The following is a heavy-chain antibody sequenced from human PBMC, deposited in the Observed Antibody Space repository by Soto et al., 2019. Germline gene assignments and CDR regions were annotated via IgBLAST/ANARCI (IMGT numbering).Heavy chain of an antibody. CDR2: IDTAGGGT. CDR1: GFTLRSHR. Sequence: EVQLVESGGGLVQPGGSLRVSCAASGFTLRSHRIHWVRQAPGKGLEWVSRIDTAGGGTSYADSVKGRFTISTDNAENTVYLQMNGLRAEDTAVYYCATVFDLWGQGTLVTVSS. J-gene: IGHJ5*02. CDR3: ATVFDL. V-gene: IGHV3-74*01.